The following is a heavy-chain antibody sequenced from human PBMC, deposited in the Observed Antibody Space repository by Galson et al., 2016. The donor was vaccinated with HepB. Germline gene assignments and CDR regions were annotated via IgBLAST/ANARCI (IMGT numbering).Heavy chain of an antibody. V-gene: IGHV3-7*01. J-gene: IGHJ4*01. CDR2: IKEDGSEK. D-gene: IGHD1/OR15-1a*01. Sequence: SLRLSCAASGFIFSDYWMTWVRQAPGKGLEWVAIIKEDGSEKYHVESVKGRFSISRDNAKNTLYLQMHSLRAEDTALYYCARDTGWNNLQYWGHGSLVTVSS. CDR1: GFIFSDYW. CDR3: ARDTGWNNLQY.